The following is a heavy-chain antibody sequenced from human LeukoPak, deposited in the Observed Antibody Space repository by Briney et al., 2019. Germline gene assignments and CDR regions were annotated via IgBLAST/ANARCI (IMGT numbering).Heavy chain of an antibody. D-gene: IGHD6-13*01. CDR3: ARDHAESSNWPSDY. CDR1: GYTFIRYG. V-gene: IGHV1-18*01. Sequence: ASVKVSCKASGYTFIRYGITWVRQAPGQGLEWMGWISAYNGNIDYAQKLQGRVSMTTDTSTSTAYMELTSLRSDDTAVYYCARDHAESSNWPSDYWGQGILVTVSS. CDR2: ISAYNGNI. J-gene: IGHJ4*02.